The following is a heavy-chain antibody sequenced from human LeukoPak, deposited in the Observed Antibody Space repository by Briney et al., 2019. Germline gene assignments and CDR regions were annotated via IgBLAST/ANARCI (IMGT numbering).Heavy chain of an antibody. Sequence: PGGSLRLSCAASGFTVSSSYMSWVRQAPGKGLEWVSVIYSGGSTYYADSVKGRFTISRDKSKNMLYLQMNSLRAEDTAVYYCAGGDMKVTAIADYWGQGTRVTVSS. CDR3: AGGDMKVTAIADY. CDR2: IYSGGST. CDR1: GFTVSSSY. V-gene: IGHV3-53*01. D-gene: IGHD2-21*02. J-gene: IGHJ4*02.